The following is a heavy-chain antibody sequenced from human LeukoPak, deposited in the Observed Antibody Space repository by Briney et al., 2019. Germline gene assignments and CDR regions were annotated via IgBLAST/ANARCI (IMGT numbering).Heavy chain of an antibody. Sequence: GGSLRLSCAASGFTFTTFGMHWVRQAPGKGLEWVANIKTDGTEAYYMDSVKGRFNISRDNAKNALYLQMSSLRTEDTAVYYCARDYDFWSGYFDWWGQGTRVTVSS. CDR3: ARDYDFWSGYFDW. CDR2: IKTDGTEA. J-gene: IGHJ4*02. D-gene: IGHD3-3*01. V-gene: IGHV3-7*03. CDR1: GFTFTTFG.